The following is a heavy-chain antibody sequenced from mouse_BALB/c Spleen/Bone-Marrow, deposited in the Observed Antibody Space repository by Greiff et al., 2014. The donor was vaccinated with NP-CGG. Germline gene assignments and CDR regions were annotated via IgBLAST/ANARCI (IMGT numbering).Heavy chain of an antibody. CDR3: ARERGNDYDGFAY. D-gene: IGHD2-4*01. Sequence: VQLQQSGAELARPGASVKLSCKASGYTFTSYWMRWVKQRPGQGLEWIGAIYPGDGDTRYTQKFKGKATLTADKSSSTAYMQLSSLASEDSAVYYCARERGNDYDGFAYWGQGTLVTVSA. V-gene: IGHV1-87*01. CDR1: GYTFTSYW. J-gene: IGHJ3*01. CDR2: IYPGDGDT.